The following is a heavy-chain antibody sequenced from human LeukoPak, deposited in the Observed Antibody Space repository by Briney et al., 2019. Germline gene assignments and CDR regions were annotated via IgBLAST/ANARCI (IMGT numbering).Heavy chain of an antibody. V-gene: IGHV3-74*01. D-gene: IGHD5-18*01. Sequence: GGSLRLSCAASGFTFSSYWMHWVRQAPGKGLVWVSRINSDGSSASYADSVKGRFTISRDNAKNSLYLQMNSLRAEDTAVYYCARERGYSYGYSDYWGQGTLVTVSS. CDR3: ARERGYSYGYSDY. CDR1: GFTFSSYW. CDR2: INSDGSSA. J-gene: IGHJ4*02.